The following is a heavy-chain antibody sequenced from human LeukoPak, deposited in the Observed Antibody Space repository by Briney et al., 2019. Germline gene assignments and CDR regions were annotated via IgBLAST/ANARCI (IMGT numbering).Heavy chain of an antibody. CDR3: ARESYYDSSGYYYVHYYYGMDV. J-gene: IGHJ6*02. CDR1: GGTFSSYA. Sequence: SVKVSCKASGGTFSSYAISWVRQAPGQGLKWMGGIIPIFGTANYAQKFQGRVTITADESTSTAYMELSSLRSEDTAVYYCARESYYDSSGYYYVHYYYGMDVWGQGTTVTVSS. D-gene: IGHD3-22*01. V-gene: IGHV1-69*01. CDR2: IIPIFGTA.